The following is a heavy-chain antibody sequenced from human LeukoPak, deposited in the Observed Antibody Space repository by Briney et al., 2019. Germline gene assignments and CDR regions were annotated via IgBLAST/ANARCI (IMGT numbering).Heavy chain of an antibody. D-gene: IGHD6-13*01. Sequence: GRSLRLSCAASGFTFSSYAMHWVRQAPGKGLEWVAVISYDGSSKYYADSVKGRFTISRDNSKNTLYLQMNSLRAEDTAVYYCARDLYSSSWYVECYYYYGMDVWGQGTTVTVSS. CDR1: GFTFSSYA. CDR2: ISYDGSSK. J-gene: IGHJ6*02. V-gene: IGHV3-30-3*01. CDR3: ARDLYSSSWYVECYYYYGMDV.